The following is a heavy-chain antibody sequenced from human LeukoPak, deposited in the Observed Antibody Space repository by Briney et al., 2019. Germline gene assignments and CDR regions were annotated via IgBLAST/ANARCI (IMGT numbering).Heavy chain of an antibody. CDR2: INWNGGST. V-gene: IGHV3-20*04. Sequence: PGGSLRLSCAASGFTFDDYGMSWVRQAPGKGPEWVSGINWNGGSTGYADSVKGRFTISRDNAKNSLYLQMNSPRAEDTALYYCARVRQIAARPFDYWGQGTLVTVSS. J-gene: IGHJ4*02. D-gene: IGHD6-6*01. CDR3: ARVRQIAARPFDY. CDR1: GFTFDDYG.